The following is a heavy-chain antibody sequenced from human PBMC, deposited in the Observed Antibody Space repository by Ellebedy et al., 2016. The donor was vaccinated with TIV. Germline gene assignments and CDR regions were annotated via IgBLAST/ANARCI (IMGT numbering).Heavy chain of an antibody. Sequence: GESLKISCVASGFTFNSYVMSWVRQAPGKGLEWVSAISASGHRTFYADSVKGRFTISRYNSKNTLLLQMYSLRVDDTAVYYCAKARRGDYVIFGLDVWGQGTTVPVSS. J-gene: IGHJ6*02. D-gene: IGHD4-17*01. CDR2: ISASGHRT. CDR1: GFTFNSYV. CDR3: AKARRGDYVIFGLDV. V-gene: IGHV3-23*01.